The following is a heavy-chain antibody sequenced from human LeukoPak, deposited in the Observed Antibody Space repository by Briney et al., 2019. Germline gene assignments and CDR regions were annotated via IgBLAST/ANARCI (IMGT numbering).Heavy chain of an antibody. CDR2: IRSKNNGGPT. V-gene: IGHV3-15*01. D-gene: IGHD5-12*01. J-gene: IGHJ4*02. CDR1: GFAFTNAC. CDR3: TTDPGYRGLYYFDY. Sequence: PGGSLRLSCAASGFAFTNACMSWVRRAPGKGLEWVGRIRSKNNGGPTDYAAPVRGRFSISRDDSKSTLYLQMNSLKTEDTAVYYCTTDPGYRGLYYFDYWGQGTLVTVSS.